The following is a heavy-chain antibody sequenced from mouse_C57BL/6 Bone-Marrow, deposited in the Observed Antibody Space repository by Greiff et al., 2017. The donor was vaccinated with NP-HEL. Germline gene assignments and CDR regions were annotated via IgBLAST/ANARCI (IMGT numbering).Heavy chain of an antibody. V-gene: IGHV3-6*01. Sequence: ESGPGLVKPSQSLSLSCSVSGYSITSGYFWYWIRQLPGNQLEWMGYIRYDGSNNYNPTLKNRISITRDTSKNPFFLKLNSVTTEDTATYYCAGGSYGSSGFPTWFAYWGQGTMVTVSA. CDR3: AGGSYGSSGFPTWFAY. CDR2: IRYDGSN. J-gene: IGHJ3*01. CDR1: GYSITSGYF. D-gene: IGHD1-1*01.